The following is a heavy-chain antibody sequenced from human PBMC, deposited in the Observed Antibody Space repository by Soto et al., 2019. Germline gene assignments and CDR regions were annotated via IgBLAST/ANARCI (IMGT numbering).Heavy chain of an antibody. V-gene: IGHV4-4*07. J-gene: IGHJ4*02. CDR2: VRANGNP. CDR1: GVSISGYF. Sequence: SETLSLTCTVSGVSISGYFWSWIRQAAGKGLEWIGRVRANGNPDYNPSLKSRVSMSMDTSKNQFSVSLTSVTAADTASYYCDRSGGSFKFDYWGQGALVTVSS. CDR3: DRSGGSFKFDY. D-gene: IGHD1-26*01.